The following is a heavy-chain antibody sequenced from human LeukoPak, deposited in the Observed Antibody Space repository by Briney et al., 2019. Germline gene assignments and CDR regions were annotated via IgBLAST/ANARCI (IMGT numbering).Heavy chain of an antibody. CDR1: GGTFSSYD. J-gene: IGHJ6*03. CDR2: MNPNSGNT. CDR3: ARGVSTVTRYYYYYYMDV. Sequence: ASVKVSCKASGGTFSSYDINWVRQATGQGLEWMGWMNPNSGNTGYAQKFQGRVTITTDESTSTAYMELSSLRSEDTAVYYCARGVSTVTRYYYYYYMDVWGKGTTVTVSS. V-gene: IGHV1-8*03. D-gene: IGHD4-11*01.